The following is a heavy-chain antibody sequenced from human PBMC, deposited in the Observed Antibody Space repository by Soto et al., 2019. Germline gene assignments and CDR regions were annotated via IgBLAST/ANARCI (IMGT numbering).Heavy chain of an antibody. CDR1: GFTFSSYG. Sequence: QVQLVESGGGVVQPGRSLRLSCAASGFTFSSYGMHWVRQAPGKGLEWVAVISYDGSNKYYADSVKGRFTISRDNSKNTLYLQMNSLRAEDTAVYYCAKDEGSHGDNWFDPWGQGTLVTVSS. V-gene: IGHV3-30*18. CDR3: AKDEGSHGDNWFDP. J-gene: IGHJ5*02. CDR2: ISYDGSNK. D-gene: IGHD2-15*01.